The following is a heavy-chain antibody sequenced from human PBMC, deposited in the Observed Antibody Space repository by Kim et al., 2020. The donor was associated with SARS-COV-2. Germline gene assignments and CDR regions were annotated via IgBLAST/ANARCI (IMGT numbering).Heavy chain of an antibody. D-gene: IGHD3-10*01. V-gene: IGHV4-59*01. CDR3: ARYARITMTRGYYGLDV. J-gene: IGHJ6*02. Sequence: SLKSRVTISVDTSKNQFSLKLTSVTAADSAFYYCARYARITMTRGYYGLDVWGQGTAVTVSS.